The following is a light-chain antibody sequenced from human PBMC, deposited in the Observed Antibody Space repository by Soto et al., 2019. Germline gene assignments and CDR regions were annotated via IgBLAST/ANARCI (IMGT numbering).Light chain of an antibody. V-gene: IGKV1-5*03. CDR1: QSISSW. CDR2: KAS. CDR3: QQYNSYTLT. Sequence: DIQMTQSPSTLSASVGERVTITCRASQSISSWLAWYQQKPGKAPKLLIYKASSLESGVPSRFSGSGSGTEFTLTISSLQPDDFAANYCQQYNSYTLTFGGGTKVEIK. J-gene: IGKJ4*01.